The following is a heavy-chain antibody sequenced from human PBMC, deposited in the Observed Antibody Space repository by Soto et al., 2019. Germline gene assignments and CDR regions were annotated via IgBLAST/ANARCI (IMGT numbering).Heavy chain of an antibody. Sequence: GGSLRLSCAASGFTFTNYWMQWVRQAPGKGLVWVSHINSDGSNTRYADSVKGRFTISRDNAKNTLYLQMNSLRAEDSAVYYCARGGSNSAYYFDYWGQGTLVTVSS. V-gene: IGHV3-74*01. CDR3: ARGGSNSAYYFDY. J-gene: IGHJ4*02. CDR1: GFTFTNYW. D-gene: IGHD2-21*01. CDR2: INSDGSNT.